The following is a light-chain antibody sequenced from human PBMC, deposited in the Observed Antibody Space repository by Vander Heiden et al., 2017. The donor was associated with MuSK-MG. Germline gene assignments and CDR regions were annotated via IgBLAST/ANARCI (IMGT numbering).Light chain of an antibody. CDR1: QTISSW. Sequence: DLTLTQSPSTLSASVGDRVTITCRASQTISSWLTWYQQKPGQAPKLLIYKASSLGSVVPSRFSGSGSGTEFLLTISSLQPDDFANYYCQQYHSSRTFGQGTKVEIK. J-gene: IGKJ1*01. V-gene: IGKV1-5*03. CDR2: KAS. CDR3: QQYHSSRT.